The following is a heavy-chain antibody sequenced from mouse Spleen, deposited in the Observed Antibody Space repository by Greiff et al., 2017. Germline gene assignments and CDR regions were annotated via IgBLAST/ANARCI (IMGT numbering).Heavy chain of an antibody. CDR1: GFTFSDYY. D-gene: IGHD2-4*01. CDR2: ISDGGSYT. Sequence: EVMLVESGGGLVKPGGSLKLSCAASGFTFSDYYMSWVRQTPEKRLEWVATISDGGSYTYYPDSVKGRFTISRDNAKNNLYLQMSSLKSEDTVMYYCARVDYDGLYAMDYWGQGTSVTVSS. V-gene: IGHV5-4*02. CDR3: ARVDYDGLYAMDY. J-gene: IGHJ4*01.